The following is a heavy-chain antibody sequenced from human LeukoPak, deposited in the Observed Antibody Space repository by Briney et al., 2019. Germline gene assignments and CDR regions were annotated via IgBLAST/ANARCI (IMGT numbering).Heavy chain of an antibody. CDR2: ISAYNGNT. V-gene: IGHV1-18*01. CDR3: ARQKAGSGYYRY. D-gene: IGHD3-3*01. CDR1: GGTFSSYA. J-gene: IGHJ4*02. Sequence: ASVKVSCKASGGTFSSYAISWVRQAPGQGLEWMGWISAYNGNTNYAQKLQGRVTMTTDTSTSTAYMELRSLRSDDTAVYYCARQKAGSGYYRYWGQGTLVTVSS.